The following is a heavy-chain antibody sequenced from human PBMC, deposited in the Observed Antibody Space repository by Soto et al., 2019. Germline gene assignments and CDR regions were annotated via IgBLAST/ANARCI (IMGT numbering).Heavy chain of an antibody. CDR2: IYPGDSGT. D-gene: IGHD1-26*01. J-gene: IGHJ3*02. CDR1: GYSFTSYL. CDR3: ARHRLVGATFLSSAFDI. Sequence: PEESLKLSCKGSGYSFTSYLIGWVRQMPGKGLEWMGIIYPGDSGTRYSPSFQGQVTISADKSISTAYLQWSSLKASDTAMYYCARHRLVGATFLSSAFDIWGQGTIVTVSS. V-gene: IGHV5-51*01.